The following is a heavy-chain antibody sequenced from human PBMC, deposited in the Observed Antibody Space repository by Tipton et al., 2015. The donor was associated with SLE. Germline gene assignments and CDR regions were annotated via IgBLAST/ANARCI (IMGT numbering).Heavy chain of an antibody. D-gene: IGHD6-19*01. V-gene: IGHV4-39*07. CDR1: GGSISSSSYY. CDR2: IYYSGST. Sequence: TLSLTCTVSGGSISSSSYYWGWIRQPPGKGLEWIGSIYYSGSTYYNPSLKSRVTISVDTSKNQFSLKLSSVTAADTAVYYCARGLGGWYGGAFDIWGQGTRVTVSS. J-gene: IGHJ3*02. CDR3: ARGLGGWYGGAFDI.